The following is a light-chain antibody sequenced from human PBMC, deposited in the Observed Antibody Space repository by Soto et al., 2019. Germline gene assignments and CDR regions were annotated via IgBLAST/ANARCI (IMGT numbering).Light chain of an antibody. CDR3: QRYNSAPWT. CDR1: QGISRY. J-gene: IGKJ1*01. Sequence: DIQMTQSPSSLSASIGDTVTITCRASQGISRYLAWHQQKPGKVPKLVFNEASTLQSGVPSRFSGSGSGTDFTLTISGLQPEDVATYYCQRYNSAPWTFGQGTKVEIK. CDR2: EAS. V-gene: IGKV1-27*01.